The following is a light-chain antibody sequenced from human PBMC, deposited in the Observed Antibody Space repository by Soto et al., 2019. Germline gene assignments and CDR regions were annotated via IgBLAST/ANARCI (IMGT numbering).Light chain of an antibody. CDR2: EVS. CDR1: SSDVGSYNL. J-gene: IGLJ2*01. CDR3: CSYAGSYVV. V-gene: IGLV2-23*02. Sequence: QSALTQPASVSGSPGQSITISCTGTSSDVGSYNLVSWYQQHPGKAPKLMIYEVSKRPSGVSNRFSGSKSGNTASLTISGLQAEDEADYYFCSYAGSYVVFGGGTKLTVL.